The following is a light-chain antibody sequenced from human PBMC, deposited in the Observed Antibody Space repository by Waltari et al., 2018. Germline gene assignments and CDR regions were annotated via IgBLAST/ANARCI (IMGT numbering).Light chain of an antibody. V-gene: IGLV2-11*01. CDR3: CSYAGALFWV. CDR1: IRAIGIYNY. Sequence: QSALTQPRSVSGSPGQSVTISCTGTIRAIGIYNYVSWYQQHPGKAPKLILYDVSKRPSGVPNRFSGSKSGNTASLTISGLQAEDEGDYYCCSYAGALFWVFGGGTKLTVL. J-gene: IGLJ3*02. CDR2: DVS.